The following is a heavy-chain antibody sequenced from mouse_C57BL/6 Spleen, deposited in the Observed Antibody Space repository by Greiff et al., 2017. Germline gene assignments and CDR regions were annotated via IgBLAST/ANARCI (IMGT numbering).Heavy chain of an antibody. CDR1: GYAFSSYW. CDR3: ARPGSSSPFFGY. V-gene: IGHV1-80*01. J-gene: IGHJ2*01. Sequence: QVQLQQSGAELVKPGASVKISCKASGYAFSSYWMNWVKQRPGKGLEWIGQIYPGDGDTNYNGKFKGKATLTADKSSSTAYMQLSSLTSEDSAVYFCARPGSSSPFFGYWGQGTTLTVSS. CDR2: IYPGDGDT. D-gene: IGHD1-1*01.